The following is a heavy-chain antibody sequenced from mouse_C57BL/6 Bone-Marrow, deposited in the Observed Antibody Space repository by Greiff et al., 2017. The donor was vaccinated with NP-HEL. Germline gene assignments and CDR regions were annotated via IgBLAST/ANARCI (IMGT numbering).Heavy chain of an antibody. CDR1: GFNIKDDY. D-gene: IGHD2-3*01. CDR3: TPIYDGYFDY. CDR2: IDPENGDT. J-gene: IGHJ2*01. Sequence: EVQLQQSGAELVRPGASVKLSCTASGFNIKDDYMHWVKQRPEQGLEWIGWIDPENGDTEYASKFQGKATITADTSSNTAYLQLSSLTSEDTAVYYCTPIYDGYFDYWGQGTTLTVSS. V-gene: IGHV14-4*01.